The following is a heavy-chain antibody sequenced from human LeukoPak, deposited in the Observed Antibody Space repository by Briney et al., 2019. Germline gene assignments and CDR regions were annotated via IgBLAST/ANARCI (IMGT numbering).Heavy chain of an antibody. J-gene: IGHJ6*03. CDR3: AKDRCSNGVGCYYYYMDV. CDR1: RFTFSSYG. D-gene: IGHD2-8*01. Sequence: GGSLRLSCAASRFTFSSYGMHWVRQAPGKGLEWVAYIQYDGSNEQYADSVKGRFSISRDSSKNILYPQMNSLRAEDTAVYYCAKDRCSNGVGCYYYYMDVWGKGTTVTISS. V-gene: IGHV3-30*02. CDR2: IQYDGSNE.